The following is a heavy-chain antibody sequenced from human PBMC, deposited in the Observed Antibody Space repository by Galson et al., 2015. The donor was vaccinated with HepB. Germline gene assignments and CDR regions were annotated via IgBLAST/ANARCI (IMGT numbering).Heavy chain of an antibody. CDR2: ISAYNGNT. Sequence: SVKVSCKASGYTFTSYGISWVRQAPGQGLEWMGWISAYNGNTNYAQKLQGRVTMTTDTSTSTAYMELRSLRSDDTAVYYCARDGAQSLYYYGMDVWGQGTKVTVSS. D-gene: IGHD4/OR15-4a*01. CDR3: ARDGAQSLYYYGMDV. J-gene: IGHJ6*02. CDR1: GYTFTSYG. V-gene: IGHV1-18*01.